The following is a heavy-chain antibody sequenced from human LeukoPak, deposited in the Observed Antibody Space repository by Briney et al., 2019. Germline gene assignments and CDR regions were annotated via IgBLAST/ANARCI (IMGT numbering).Heavy chain of an antibody. J-gene: IGHJ4*02. CDR1: GFTFRLYG. CDR3: AKARAGGYNYGPFDY. Sequence: GGCLRLSCAASGFTFRLYGMNWVRQAPGKGLEWVSAISGGGETTTYTDSVKGRFTISRDNSKNTVYLQMNSLSAEDTAVYYCAKARAGGYNYGPFDYWGQGTLVTVSS. CDR2: ISGGGETT. V-gene: IGHV3-23*01. D-gene: IGHD5-18*01.